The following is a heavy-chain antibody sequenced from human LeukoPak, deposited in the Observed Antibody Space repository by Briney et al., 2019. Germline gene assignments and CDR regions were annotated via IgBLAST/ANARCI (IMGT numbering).Heavy chain of an antibody. CDR3: AKGGSDSSGYYSLYYYYYMDV. CDR1: GFTFSSYG. V-gene: IGHV3-23*01. Sequence: PGGSLRLSCAASGFTFSSYGMSWVSQAPGKGLEWVSAISPSGRNTYYADSVKGRFIISRDNSKNMLYLQMSSLRAEDTAVYYCAKGGSDSSGYYSLYYYYYMDVWGKGTTVTISS. CDR2: ISPSGRNT. J-gene: IGHJ6*03. D-gene: IGHD3-22*01.